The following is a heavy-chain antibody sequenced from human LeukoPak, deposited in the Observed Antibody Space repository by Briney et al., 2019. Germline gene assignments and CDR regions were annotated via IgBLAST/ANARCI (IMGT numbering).Heavy chain of an antibody. CDR2: VYYSGST. J-gene: IGHJ3*02. D-gene: IGHD2-8*01. CDR3: ARRYCSNGVCYRSAFDI. V-gene: IGHV4-39*07. CDR1: GGSISSYY. Sequence: TSETLSLTCTVSGGSISSYYWGWIRQPPGKGLEWIGSVYYSGSTYYNPSLKSRVTISVDTSKNQSSLKLTSVTAADTAVYYCARRYCSNGVCYRSAFDIWGQGTMVTVSS.